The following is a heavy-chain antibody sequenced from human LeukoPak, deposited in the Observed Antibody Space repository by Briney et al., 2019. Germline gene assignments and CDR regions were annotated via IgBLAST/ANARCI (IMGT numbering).Heavy chain of an antibody. CDR2: VSYDGSNK. CDR1: GFTFSSYA. V-gene: IGHV3-30*04. J-gene: IGHJ5*02. Sequence: PGGSLRLSCAASGFTFSSYAMHWVRQAPGKGLEWVAVVSYDGSNKYYADSVKGRFTISRDNSKNTLYLQMNSLRAEDTAVYYCARDVYSYGSNWFDPWGQGTLVTVSS. D-gene: IGHD5-18*01. CDR3: ARDVYSYGSNWFDP.